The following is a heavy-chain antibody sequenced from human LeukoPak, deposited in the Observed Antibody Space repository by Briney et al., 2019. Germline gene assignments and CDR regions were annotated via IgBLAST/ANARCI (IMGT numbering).Heavy chain of an antibody. V-gene: IGHV4-4*09. CDR2: IYTSGST. J-gene: IGHJ4*02. CDR1: GGSISSYY. D-gene: IGHD6-19*01. Sequence: SETLSLTCTVSGGSISSYYWSWIRQPPGEGLEWIGYIYTSGSTNYNPSLKSRVTISVDTSKNQFSLKLSSVTAADTAVYYCARQTSPYSSGWYDYWGQGTLVTVSS. CDR3: ARQTSPYSSGWYDY.